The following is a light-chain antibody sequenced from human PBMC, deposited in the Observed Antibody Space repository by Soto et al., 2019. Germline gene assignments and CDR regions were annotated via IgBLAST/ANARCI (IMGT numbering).Light chain of an antibody. Sequence: QSVLTQPASVSGSPGQSITISCTGTSSDVGGYNYVSWYQQHTGKAPKLLIFDVSNRPSGVSNRFSGSKSGNTAALTISGRQAEDEADYYCSSYTSSSSTRVFATGTKLT. CDR2: DVS. CDR1: SSDVGGYNY. J-gene: IGLJ1*01. V-gene: IGLV2-14*01. CDR3: SSYTSSSSTRV.